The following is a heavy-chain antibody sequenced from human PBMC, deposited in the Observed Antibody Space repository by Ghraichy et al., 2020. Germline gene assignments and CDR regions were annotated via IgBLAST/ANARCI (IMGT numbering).Heavy chain of an antibody. V-gene: IGHV1-18*01. Sequence: ASVKVSCKASGYTFTSYGISWVRQAPGQGLEWMGWISAYNGNTNYAQKLQGRVTMTTDTSTSTAYMELRSLRSDDTAVYYCARVSTVTTRGVRAFVIWGQGTMVTVSS. CDR3: ARVSTVTTRGVRAFVI. D-gene: IGHD4-17*01. J-gene: IGHJ3*02. CDR1: GYTFTSYG. CDR2: ISAYNGNT.